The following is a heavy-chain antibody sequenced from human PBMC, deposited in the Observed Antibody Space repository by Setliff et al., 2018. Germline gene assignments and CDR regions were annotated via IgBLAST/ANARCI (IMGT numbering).Heavy chain of an antibody. D-gene: IGHD4-17*01. Sequence: QPGGSLRLSCAASGFTFSRYWMIWVRQAPGRGLEWVANIKQDGSIKYYLDSVRGRFTISRDNAENSLTLQMNSLRVEDTAVYYCSRDLQGSGDYVVDYWGQGTLVTVSS. CDR3: SRDLQGSGDYVVDY. V-gene: IGHV3-7*01. J-gene: IGHJ4*02. CDR2: IKQDGSIK. CDR1: GFTFSRYW.